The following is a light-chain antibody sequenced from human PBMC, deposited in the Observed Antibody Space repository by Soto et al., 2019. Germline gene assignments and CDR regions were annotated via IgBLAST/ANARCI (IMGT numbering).Light chain of an antibody. V-gene: IGKV1-5*01. J-gene: IGKJ1*01. CDR1: QTISRW. Sequence: EIQMTQSPSPLSASVGDTVTITCRASQTISRWLAWYQQKPGKAPRLLIYTASTLEGGVPSRFSASGSGTEFTLTISSLHPDDFATYYCQEYNNYWTFGQGTKVDI. CDR2: TAS. CDR3: QEYNNYWT.